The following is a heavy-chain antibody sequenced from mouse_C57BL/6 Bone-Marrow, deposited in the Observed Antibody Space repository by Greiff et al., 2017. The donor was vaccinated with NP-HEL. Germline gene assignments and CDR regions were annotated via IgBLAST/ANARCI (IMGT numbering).Heavy chain of an antibody. J-gene: IGHJ3*01. CDR2: IYPRSGNT. D-gene: IGHD2-5*01. CDR3: ARAGIYSNSVAY. CDR1: GYTFTSYW. Sequence: QVQLQQPGAELVKPGASVKLSCKASGYTFTSYWMHWVKQRPGQGLEWIGEIYPRSGNTYYNEKFKGKATLTADKSSSTAYMELRSLTSEDSAVYVCARAGIYSNSVAYWGKGTLVTVSA. V-gene: IGHV1-64*01.